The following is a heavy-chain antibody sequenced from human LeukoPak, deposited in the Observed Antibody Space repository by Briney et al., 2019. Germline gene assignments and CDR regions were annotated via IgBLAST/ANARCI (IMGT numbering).Heavy chain of an antibody. D-gene: IGHD2-15*01. CDR2: ISSSSSYI. J-gene: IGHJ4*02. CDR1: GFTFSSYS. CDR3: ARDLGYCSGGSCYIPIYFDY. Sequence: GGSLRLSCAASGFTFSSYSMNWVRQAPGKGLEWVSSISSSSSYIYYADSVKGRFTISRDNAKNSLYLQMNSLRAGDTAVYYCARDLGYCSGGSCYIPIYFDYWGQGTLVTVSS. V-gene: IGHV3-21*01.